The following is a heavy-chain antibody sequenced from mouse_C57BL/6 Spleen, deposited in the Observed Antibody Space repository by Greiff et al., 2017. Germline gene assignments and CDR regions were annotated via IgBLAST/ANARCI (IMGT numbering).Heavy chain of an antibody. V-gene: IGHV5-17*01. J-gene: IGHJ2*01. CDR1: GFTFSDYG. CDR3: ARGPYDYVLYYFDY. D-gene: IGHD2-4*01. Sequence: VQLKESGGGLVKPGGSLKLSCAASGFTFSDYGMHWVRQAPEKGLEWVAYISSGSSTIYYADTVKGRFTISRDNAKNTLFLQMTSLRSEDTAMYYCARGPYDYVLYYFDYWCQGTTLTVSS. CDR2: ISSGSSTI.